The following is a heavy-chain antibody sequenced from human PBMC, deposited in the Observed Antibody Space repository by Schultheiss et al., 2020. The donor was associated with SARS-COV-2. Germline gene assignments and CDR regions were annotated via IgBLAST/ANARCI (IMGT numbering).Heavy chain of an antibody. V-gene: IGHV2-26*01. CDR1: GFSLSTSGVG. D-gene: IGHD6-19*01. CDR2: IFSNDEK. J-gene: IGHJ4*02. Sequence: SGPTLVKPTQTLTLTCTFSGFSLSTSGVGVGWIRQPPGKALEWLAHIFSNDEKSYSTSLKSRLTISKDTSKSQVVLTMTNMDPVDTATYYCARVCRVDMGVAATYYFDYWGQGTLVTVSS. CDR3: ARVCRVDMGVAATYYFDY.